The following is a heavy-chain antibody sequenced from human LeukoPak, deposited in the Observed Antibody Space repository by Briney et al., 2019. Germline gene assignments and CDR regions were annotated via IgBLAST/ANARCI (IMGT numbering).Heavy chain of an antibody. Sequence: GGSLGLSCAASGFNFKTYAMTWVRQAPGKGLGWVSAVSGNGGGTYYADSVKGRFTISRDNSKNTLYLQMNILRAEDTALYYCAKGGTFSDYWGQGTLVTVSS. CDR1: GFNFKTYA. J-gene: IGHJ4*02. CDR2: VSGNGGGT. V-gene: IGHV3-23*01. CDR3: AKGGTFSDY.